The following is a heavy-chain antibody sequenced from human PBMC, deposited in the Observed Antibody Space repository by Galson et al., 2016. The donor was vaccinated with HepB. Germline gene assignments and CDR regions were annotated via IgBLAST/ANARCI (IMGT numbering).Heavy chain of an antibody. J-gene: IGHJ4*02. CDR2: IFYTGSS. D-gene: IGHD3-3*02. V-gene: IGHV4-59*01. CDR1: GGSISSYY. CDR3: ARADMFGYLDY. Sequence: SETLSLTCTVSGGSISSYYWSWIRQSPGKGLEWIGYIFYTGSSNYNPSLKSRVTLSVDTSKNQFSLKLTSLTAADTAVYHCARADMFGYLDYWGQGTLVAVSS.